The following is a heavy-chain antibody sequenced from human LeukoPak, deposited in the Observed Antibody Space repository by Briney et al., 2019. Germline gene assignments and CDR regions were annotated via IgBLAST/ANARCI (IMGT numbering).Heavy chain of an antibody. V-gene: IGHV1-2*02. J-gene: IGHJ4*02. CDR2: INPNSGGT. CDR1: GYTFTGYY. D-gene: IGHD3-22*01. Sequence: ASVKVSCKPSGYTFTGYYMHWVRQAPGQGLEWMGCINPNSGGTNYAQKVQGRVSMTRDTAISTDYMELSRLRSDDTAVYYCAYSPITMIVVQLDSWGQGTLVTVSS. CDR3: AYSPITMIVVQLDS.